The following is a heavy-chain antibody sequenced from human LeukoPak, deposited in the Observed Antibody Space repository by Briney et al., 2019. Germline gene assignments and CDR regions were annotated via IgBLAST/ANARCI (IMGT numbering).Heavy chain of an antibody. V-gene: IGHV4-38-2*02. CDR2: IYYSGST. D-gene: IGHD3-22*01. CDR3: ARAEVLPDFYDTSGGFDY. CDR1: GYSISSGYY. J-gene: IGHJ4*02. Sequence: PSETLSLTCTVSGYSISSGYYWGWIRQPPGKGLEWIGSIYYSGSTYYNPSLKSRVTISVDTSKNQFSLKLSSVTAADTAVYYCARAEVLPDFYDTSGGFDYWGQGTLVTVSS.